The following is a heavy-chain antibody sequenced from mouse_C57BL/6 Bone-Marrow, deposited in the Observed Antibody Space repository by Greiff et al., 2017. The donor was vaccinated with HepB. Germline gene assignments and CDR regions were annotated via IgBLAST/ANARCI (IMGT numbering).Heavy chain of an antibody. CDR1: GFTFSNYW. V-gene: IGHV6-3*01. D-gene: IGHD2-1*01. CDR3: IRNYEDAMDY. Sequence: EVQVVESGGGLVQPGGSMKLSCVASGFTFSNYWMNWVRQSPEKGLEWVAQIRLKSDNYATHYAESVKGRFTISRDDSKSSVYLQMNNLRAEDTGIYYCIRNYEDAMDYWGQGTSVTVSS. CDR2: IRLKSDNYAT. J-gene: IGHJ4*01.